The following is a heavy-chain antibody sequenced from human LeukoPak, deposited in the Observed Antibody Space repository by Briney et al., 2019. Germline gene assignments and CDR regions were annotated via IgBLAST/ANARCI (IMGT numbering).Heavy chain of an antibody. CDR1: GGTFSSYA. CDR2: IIPIFGTA. Sequence: GSSVKVSCKASGGTFSSYAISWVRQAPGQGLEWMGGIIPIFGTANYAQKFQGRVTITADESTSTAYMELSSLRSEDTAVYYCARGLWFRRDKGYFFDHWGQGALVTVSS. V-gene: IGHV1-69*01. D-gene: IGHD3-10*01. J-gene: IGHJ4*02. CDR3: ARGLWFRRDKGYFFDH.